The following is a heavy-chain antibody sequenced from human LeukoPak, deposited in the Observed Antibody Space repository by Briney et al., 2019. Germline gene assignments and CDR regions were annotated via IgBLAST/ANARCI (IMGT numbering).Heavy chain of an antibody. CDR3: AKLATQRLVPSYIDSGRREPPDPVLSASTRRTSRDA. CDR1: GLTLSSYA. J-gene: IGHJ3*01. Sequence: GRSLRLSCAASGLTLSSYATNSVRQAPGKGLEWVSGMSGGGGYTYYADSVKGPFTISRDNSQNTLYLQMNRLRVEDTPLYYCAKLATQRLVPSYIDSGRREPPDPVLSASTRRTSRDA. V-gene: IGHV3-23*01. D-gene: IGHD2-2*01. CDR2: MSGGGGYT.